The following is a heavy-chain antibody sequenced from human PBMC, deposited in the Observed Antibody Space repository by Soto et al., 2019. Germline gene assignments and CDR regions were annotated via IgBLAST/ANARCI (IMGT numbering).Heavy chain of an antibody. Sequence: QVQLVQSGAEVKKPGASVKVSCKASGYTFTSYGISWVRQAPGQGLEWMGWISAYNGNTNYAQKLQGRVTMTTDTSTSTAYMGLRSLRSDDTAVYYCARVVAATQDYYYYYGMDVWGQGTTVTVSS. CDR2: ISAYNGNT. CDR1: GYTFTSYG. V-gene: IGHV1-18*01. D-gene: IGHD2-15*01. J-gene: IGHJ6*02. CDR3: ARVVAATQDYYYYYGMDV.